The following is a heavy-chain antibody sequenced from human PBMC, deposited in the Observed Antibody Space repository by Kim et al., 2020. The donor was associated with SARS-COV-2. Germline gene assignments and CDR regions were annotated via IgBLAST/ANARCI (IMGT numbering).Heavy chain of an antibody. Sequence: PARKSRVTISVDTSKNQFSLKLSSVTAADTDVYYCAGGIAAAGTGYYYMDVWGKGTTVTVSS. V-gene: IGHV4-59*09. D-gene: IGHD6-13*01. J-gene: IGHJ6*03. CDR3: AGGIAAAGTGYYYMDV.